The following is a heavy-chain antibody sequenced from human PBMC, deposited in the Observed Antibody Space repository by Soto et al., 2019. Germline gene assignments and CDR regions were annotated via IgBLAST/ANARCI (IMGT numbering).Heavy chain of an antibody. CDR1: GYTLTELS. D-gene: IGHD6-19*01. V-gene: IGHV1-24*01. CDR2: FDPEDGET. Sequence: ASVKVSCKVSGYTLTELSMHWVRQAPGKGLEWMGGFDPEDGETIYAQKFQGRVTMAEDTSTDTAYMELSSLRSEDTAVYYCATDYSSRFLAVAGTSNWFDPWGQGTLVTVSS. CDR3: ATDYSSRFLAVAGTSNWFDP. J-gene: IGHJ5*02.